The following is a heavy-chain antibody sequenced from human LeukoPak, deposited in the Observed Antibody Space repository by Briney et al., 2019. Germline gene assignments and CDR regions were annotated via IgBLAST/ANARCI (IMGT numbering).Heavy chain of an antibody. V-gene: IGHV1-69*13. CDR1: GGTFSSYA. D-gene: IGHD2-2*02. Sequence: SVKVSCKASGGTFSSYAISWMRQAPGQGLEWMGGIIPIFGTANYAQKFQGRVTITADESTSTAYMELSSLRSEDTAVYYCARVYTLSFATAAFDYWGQGTLVTISS. CDR3: ARVYTLSFATAAFDY. CDR2: IIPIFGTA. J-gene: IGHJ4*02.